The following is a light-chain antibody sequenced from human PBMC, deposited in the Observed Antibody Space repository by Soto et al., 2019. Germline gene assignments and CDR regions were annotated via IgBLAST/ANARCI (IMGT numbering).Light chain of an antibody. V-gene: IGKV1-6*01. J-gene: IGKJ2*01. CDR2: GGS. CDR3: LQDYNYPFT. Sequence: AIQMTQSPSSLSASVGDRVTITCRASQDIRKDLAWYQQKPGKAPQILIYGGSTLQTGVASRFSGSGSATDFTLTISSLQPEDSAAYYCLQDYNYPFTFGQGTKVDIK. CDR1: QDIRKD.